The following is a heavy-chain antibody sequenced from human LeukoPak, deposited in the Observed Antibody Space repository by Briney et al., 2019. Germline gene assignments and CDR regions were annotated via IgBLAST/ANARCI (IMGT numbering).Heavy chain of an antibody. D-gene: IGHD3-22*01. CDR2: IYNKGST. CDR1: GDSTSKYF. Sequence: SETLSLTCSVTGDSTSKYFWSWIRQPPGERPEWIGHIYNKGSTNNNPSLKSRVTISIDTSKNQFFLKLTSVTGADTAVYYCATHSIGSDGRVFDYWGQGSLVTASS. V-gene: IGHV4-59*01. CDR3: ATHSIGSDGRVFDY. J-gene: IGHJ4*02.